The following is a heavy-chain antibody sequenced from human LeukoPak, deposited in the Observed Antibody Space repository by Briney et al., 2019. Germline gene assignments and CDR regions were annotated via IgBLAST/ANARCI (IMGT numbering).Heavy chain of an antibody. J-gene: IGHJ4*02. Sequence: SETLSLTCTVSGGSINNYYWSWIRQPPGKGLEWIGYIYYRGSTNYNPSLKSRVTFSVDTSKNQFSLKLNSVTAADTAVYYCTRAVITFGASVAKGFDCWGQGTLVTVSS. CDR1: GGSINNYY. CDR3: TRAVITFGASVAKGFDC. D-gene: IGHD3-16*01. V-gene: IGHV4-59*01. CDR2: IYYRGST.